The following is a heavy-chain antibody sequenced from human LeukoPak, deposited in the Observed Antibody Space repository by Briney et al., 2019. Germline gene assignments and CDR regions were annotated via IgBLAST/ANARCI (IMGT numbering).Heavy chain of an antibody. CDR3: ASSTWASLRDTYYYDSSGYVDDY. CDR2: IYYSGST. V-gene: IGHV4-59*12. CDR1: GGSISSYY. J-gene: IGHJ4*02. D-gene: IGHD3-22*01. Sequence: SETLSLTCTVSGGSISSYYWSWIRQPPGKGLEWIEYIYYSGSTNYNPSLKSRVTISVDTSKNQFSLKLSSVTAADTAVYYCASSTWASLRDTYYYDSSGYVDDYWGQGTLVTVSS.